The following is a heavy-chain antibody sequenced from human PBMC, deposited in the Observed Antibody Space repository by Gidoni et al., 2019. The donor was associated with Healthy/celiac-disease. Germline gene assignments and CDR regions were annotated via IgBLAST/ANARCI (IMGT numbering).Heavy chain of an antibody. Sequence: EVQLLESGGGLVQPGGSLRLSCAASGFTFSSYAMSWVRQAPGKGLEWVSAISGSGGSTYYADSVKGRFTISRDNSKNTLYLQMNSLRAEDTAVYYCAMQGTYYDILTGLGGFDYWGQGTLVTVSS. CDR3: AMQGTYYDILTGLGGFDY. V-gene: IGHV3-23*01. CDR2: ISGSGGST. CDR1: GFTFSSYA. D-gene: IGHD3-9*01. J-gene: IGHJ4*02.